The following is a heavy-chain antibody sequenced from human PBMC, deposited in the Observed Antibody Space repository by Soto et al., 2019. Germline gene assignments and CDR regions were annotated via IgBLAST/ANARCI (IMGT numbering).Heavy chain of an antibody. CDR1: GYTFTTYG. V-gene: IGHV1-18*01. D-gene: IGHD2-15*01. J-gene: IGHJ1*01. Sequence: QVQLVQSGAEVKKPGASVKVSCKASGYTFTTYGISWVRQAPGQGLEWMGWISAYNGGANYVQKFQGRVTMSTATSTSTAYMELRSLRSDDTAMYYCARWDCSHNNCNGDYLQYWGQGSLVSVSS. CDR2: ISAYNGGA. CDR3: ARWDCSHNNCNGDYLQY.